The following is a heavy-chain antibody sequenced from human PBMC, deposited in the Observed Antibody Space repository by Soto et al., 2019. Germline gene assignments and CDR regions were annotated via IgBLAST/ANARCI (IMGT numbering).Heavy chain of an antibody. Sequence: PGGSLRLSCAASGFTFSSYSMNWVRQAPGKGLEWFSSISSSIIYIYYADSVKGRFTISRDNAKNSLYLQMNSLRAEDTAVYYCARDYYDSSGYYPRPFDYWGQGTLVTVSS. J-gene: IGHJ4*02. V-gene: IGHV3-21*01. D-gene: IGHD3-22*01. CDR1: GFTFSSYS. CDR2: ISSSIIYI. CDR3: ARDYYDSSGYYPRPFDY.